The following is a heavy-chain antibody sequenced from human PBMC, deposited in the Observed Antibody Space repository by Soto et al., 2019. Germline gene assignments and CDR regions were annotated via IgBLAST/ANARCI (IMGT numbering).Heavy chain of an antibody. D-gene: IGHD1-7*01. CDR3: ARDIRRLELRWFDP. Sequence: ASVKVSCKASGYTFASYAISWMRQAPGQGLEWMGWISAYNGNTNYAQKLQGRVTMTTDTSTSTAYMELRSLRSDDTAVYYCARDIRRLELRWFDPWGQGTLVTVSS. CDR1: GYTFASYA. V-gene: IGHV1-18*01. CDR2: ISAYNGNT. J-gene: IGHJ5*02.